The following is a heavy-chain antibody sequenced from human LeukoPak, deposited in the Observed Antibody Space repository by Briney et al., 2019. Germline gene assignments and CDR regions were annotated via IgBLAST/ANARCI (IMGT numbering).Heavy chain of an antibody. J-gene: IGHJ4*02. CDR3: ASGFRGQLGYFDY. D-gene: IGHD1-1*01. CDR1: GGSITGYY. Sequence: SETLSLTCTVSGGSITGYYWSWIRQPPGKGLEWIGYIYYSGSSNYNPSLKSRVTMSVDTSKNHFSLKLSSVTAADTAVYYCASGFRGQLGYFDYWGQGALVTVSS. CDR2: IYYSGSS. V-gene: IGHV4-59*01.